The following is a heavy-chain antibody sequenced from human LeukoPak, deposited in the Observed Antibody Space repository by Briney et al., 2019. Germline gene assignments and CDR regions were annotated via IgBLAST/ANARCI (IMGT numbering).Heavy chain of an antibody. CDR1: GFTVSSNY. Sequence: GGSLRLPCAASGFTVSSNYMSWVRQAPGKGLEWVSVIYSGGSTYYADSVKGRFTISRDNSKNTLYLQMNSLRAQDTAVYYCARDLVVHDRDYWGQGTLVTVSS. CDR2: IYSGGST. V-gene: IGHV3-66*01. CDR3: ARDLVVHDRDY. J-gene: IGHJ4*02. D-gene: IGHD2-8*02.